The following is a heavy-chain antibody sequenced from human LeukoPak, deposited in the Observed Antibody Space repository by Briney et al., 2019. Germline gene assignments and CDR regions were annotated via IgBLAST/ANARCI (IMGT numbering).Heavy chain of an antibody. CDR2: IYPGDSDT. V-gene: IGHV5-51*01. Sequence: GESLKISCKGSGYSFTSYWIGWVRQMPGKGLEWMGIIYPGDSDTSYSPSFQGQVTISADKSISTAYLQWSSLKASDTAMYYCARTYCSSTSCYVTDAFDIWGQGTMVTVSS. J-gene: IGHJ3*02. D-gene: IGHD2-2*01. CDR1: GYSFTSYW. CDR3: ARTYCSSTSCYVTDAFDI.